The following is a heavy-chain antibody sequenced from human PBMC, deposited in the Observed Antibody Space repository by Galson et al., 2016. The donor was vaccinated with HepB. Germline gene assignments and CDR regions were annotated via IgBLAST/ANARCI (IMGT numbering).Heavy chain of an antibody. V-gene: IGHV3-7*03. CDR2: IRADGTAN. D-gene: IGHD3-3*01. J-gene: IGHJ5*02. Sequence: SLRLSCAASGFPFSRYWMAWVRQAPGKGLEWVGNIRADGTANDYVGSVKGRFTMSRDNAQKSLFLQMTSLRVEDTAVYYCARENFWKLDQWGQGTLVTVSS. CDR3: ARENFWKLDQ. CDR1: GFPFSRYW.